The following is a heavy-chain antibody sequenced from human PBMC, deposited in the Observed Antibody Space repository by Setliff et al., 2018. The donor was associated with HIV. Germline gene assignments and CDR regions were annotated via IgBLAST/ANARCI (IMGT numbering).Heavy chain of an antibody. CDR2: IYYSGSTS. V-gene: IGHV4-39*07. CDR3: ARDRELMVYAIKTYYYYYMDV. Sequence: PSEILSLTCTVSGGSISSSSYCWGWIRQPPGKGLEWIGSIYYSGSTSYYNPSLKSRVTISVDTSKNQFSLKLSSVTAADTAVYYCARDRELMVYAIKTYYYYYMDVWGKGTTVTVS. D-gene: IGHD2-8*01. J-gene: IGHJ6*03. CDR1: GGSISSSSYC.